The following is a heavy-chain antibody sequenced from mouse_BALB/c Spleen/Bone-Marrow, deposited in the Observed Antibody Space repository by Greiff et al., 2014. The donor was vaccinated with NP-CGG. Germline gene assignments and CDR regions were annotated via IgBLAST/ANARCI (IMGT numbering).Heavy chain of an antibody. V-gene: IGHV3-1*02. CDR1: GYSITSGYS. D-gene: IGHD4-1*01. CDR2: IYYSGIT. CDR3: ARFAGTPYTMDY. Sequence: VQLQQSGPDLVKPSQSLSLTCTVTGYSITSGYSWHWIRQFPGNKLEWMGYIYYSGITVYNPSLRSRISIARDTSKSQFFLQLNSVTTEDTATYYCARFAGTPYTMDYWGQGTSVTVSS. J-gene: IGHJ4*01.